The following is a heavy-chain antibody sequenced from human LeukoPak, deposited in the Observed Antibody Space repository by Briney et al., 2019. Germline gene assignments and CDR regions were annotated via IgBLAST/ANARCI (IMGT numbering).Heavy chain of an antibody. D-gene: IGHD5-12*01. CDR1: GFTFSSYS. Sequence: GGSLRLSCAASGFTFSSYSMSWVRQAPGKGLEWVSSISSSSSYIYYADSVKGRFTISRDNAKNSLYLQMNSLRAEDMAVYYCARGRGPYFDYWGQGTLVTVSS. CDR3: ARGRGPYFDY. V-gene: IGHV3-21*01. J-gene: IGHJ4*02. CDR2: ISSSSSYI.